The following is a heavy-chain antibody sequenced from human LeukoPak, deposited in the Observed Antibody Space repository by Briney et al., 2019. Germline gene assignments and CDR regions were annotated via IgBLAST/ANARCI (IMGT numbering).Heavy chain of an antibody. D-gene: IGHD3-22*01. CDR3: ARDSNYDSSGPYDGWFDP. V-gene: IGHV4-39*07. CDR2: IYYSGST. CDR1: GGSISSNTYY. Sequence: SETLSLTCTVSGGSISSNTYYWGWIRQPPGKGLEWIGSIYYSGSTYYNPSLKSRVTISVDTSKNQFSLKLSSVTAADTAVYYCARDSNYDSSGPYDGWFDPWGQGTLVTVSS. J-gene: IGHJ5*02.